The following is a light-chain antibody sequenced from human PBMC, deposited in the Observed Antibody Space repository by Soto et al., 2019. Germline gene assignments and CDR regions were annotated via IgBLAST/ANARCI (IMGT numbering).Light chain of an antibody. CDR2: EVT. CDR3: SSDAGNYNYV. V-gene: IGLV2-8*01. CDR1: SSDVGGYDH. J-gene: IGLJ1*01. Sequence: QSALTQPPSASGSPGQSVTIPCTGTSSDVGGYDHVSWYQQHPGKAPKLMIYEVTKRPAGVPDRFSGSKSGNTASLTVSGVQAEDEADYYCSSDAGNYNYVFRTGTKLTVL.